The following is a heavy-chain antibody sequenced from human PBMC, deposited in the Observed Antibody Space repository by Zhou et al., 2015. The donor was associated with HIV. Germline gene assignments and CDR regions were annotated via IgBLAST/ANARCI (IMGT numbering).Heavy chain of an antibody. CDR3: ALIVVLPAAMPGGTYYGMDV. V-gene: IGHV1-69*01. J-gene: IGHJ6*02. D-gene: IGHD2-2*01. CDR1: GGTFSSYA. CDR2: IIPIFGTA. Sequence: QVQLVQSGAEVKKPGSSVKVSCKASGGTFSSYAISWVRQAPGQGLEWMGGIIPIFGTANYAQKFQGRVTITADESTSTAYMELSSLRSEDTAIYYCALIVVLPAAMPGGTYYGMDVVGPRDHGHRLL.